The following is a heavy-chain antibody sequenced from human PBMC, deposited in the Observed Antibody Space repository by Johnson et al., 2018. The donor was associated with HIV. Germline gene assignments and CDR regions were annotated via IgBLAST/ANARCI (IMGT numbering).Heavy chain of an antibody. CDR1: GFTFDDYG. Sequence: EVQLLESGGGVVRPGGSLRLSCAASGFTFDDYGMSWVRQVPGKGLEWVSGINWNGGSTGYADSVKGRFTISRDNAKNSLYLQMNSLRAVDTALYYCARDLLRMTQWGNAFYMWGQGTMVTVSP. J-gene: IGHJ3*02. CDR2: INWNGGST. CDR3: ARDLLRMTQWGNAFYM. V-gene: IGHV3-20*04. D-gene: IGHD3-16*01.